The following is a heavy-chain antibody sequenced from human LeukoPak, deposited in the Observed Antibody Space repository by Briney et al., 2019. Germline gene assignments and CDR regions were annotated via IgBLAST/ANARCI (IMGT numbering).Heavy chain of an antibody. D-gene: IGHD3-10*01. J-gene: IGHJ4*02. V-gene: IGHV3-30*18. CDR2: ISYDGSNK. CDR1: GFTFSNAW. Sequence: GGSLRLSCAASGFTFSNAWMSWVRQAPGKGLEWVAVISYDGSNKYYADSVKGRFTISRDNSKNTLYLQMNSLRAEDTAVYYCAKVEEGYITLMSPDYWGQGTLVTVSS. CDR3: AKVEEGYITLMSPDY.